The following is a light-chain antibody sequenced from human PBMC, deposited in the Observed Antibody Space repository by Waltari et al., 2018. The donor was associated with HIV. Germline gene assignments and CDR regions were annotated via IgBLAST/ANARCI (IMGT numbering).Light chain of an antibody. V-gene: IGLV2-14*03. Sequence: SALTQPASVSGSPGQSLTISCSGTSGDVGGYNFVSWYQKHPGKAPKLIIYNVSSRPAGVSIRFSGSRSANTASLTISGLQVEDEADYFCSSYTSSGPRYVLFGGGTRLTVL. CDR2: NVS. CDR3: SSYTSSGPRYVL. CDR1: SGDVGGYNF. J-gene: IGLJ2*01.